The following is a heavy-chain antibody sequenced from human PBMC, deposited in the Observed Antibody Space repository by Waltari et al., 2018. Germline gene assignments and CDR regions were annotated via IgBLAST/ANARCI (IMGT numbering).Heavy chain of an antibody. Sequence: QLQLQESGPGLVKPSETLSLTCTVSGGSISSTSYFWGWIRQPPGKGLEWIGRISYSGSTYYNPSLKSRVTISVDTSKTHFSLKLSSVTVADTAVYYCARDLSGGSGYYGYWGQGTLVTVSS. V-gene: IGHV4-39*02. CDR2: ISYSGST. D-gene: IGHD3-22*01. CDR3: ARDLSGGSGYYGY. CDR1: GGSISSTSYF. J-gene: IGHJ4*02.